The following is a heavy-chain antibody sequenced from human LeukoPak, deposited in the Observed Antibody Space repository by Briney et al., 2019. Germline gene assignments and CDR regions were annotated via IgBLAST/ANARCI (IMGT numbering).Heavy chain of an antibody. V-gene: IGHV3-9*01. D-gene: IGHD6-13*01. Sequence: GGSLRLSCAASGFTFDDYAMHWVPQAPGKGLERGSGISWNSGSIGYADSVKGRFPISRDNAKTSLYLQMNSLRAEDTALYYCATGRAAAGPPADYWGQGTLVTVSS. J-gene: IGHJ4*02. CDR1: GFTFDDYA. CDR2: ISWNSGSI. CDR3: ATGRAAAGPPADY.